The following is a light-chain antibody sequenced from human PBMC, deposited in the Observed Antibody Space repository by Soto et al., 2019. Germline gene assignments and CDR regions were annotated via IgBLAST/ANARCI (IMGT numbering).Light chain of an antibody. CDR1: SSNIGSDS. CDR2: RNN. Sequence: QSVLTQPPSASGTPGQRVTISCSGSSSNIGSDSVNWYQQLPGTAPKLLIYRNNQRPSGVPDRLSGSKSGTSASLAISGLQPEDEADYYCAAWDDSLNGVVFGGGTKLTVL. V-gene: IGLV1-44*01. J-gene: IGLJ2*01. CDR3: AAWDDSLNGVV.